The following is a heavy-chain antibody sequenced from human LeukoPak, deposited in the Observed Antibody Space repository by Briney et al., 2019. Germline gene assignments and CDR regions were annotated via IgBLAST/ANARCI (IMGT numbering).Heavy chain of an antibody. J-gene: IGHJ5*02. V-gene: IGHV3-23*01. D-gene: IGHD2-15*01. CDR3: AKDLHSGYCSGGSCYSPNWFDP. CDR1: GFTFSSYA. CDR2: ISGSGGST. Sequence: GGSLRLSCAASGFTFSSYAMSWVRQAPGKGLERVSAISGSGGSTYYADSVKGRFTISRDNSKNTLYLQMNSLRAEDTAVYYCAKDLHSGYCSGGSCYSPNWFDPWGQGTLVTVSS.